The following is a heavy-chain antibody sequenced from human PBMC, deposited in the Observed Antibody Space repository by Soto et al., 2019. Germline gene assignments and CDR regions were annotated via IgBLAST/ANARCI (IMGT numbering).Heavy chain of an antibody. V-gene: IGHV3-21*01. J-gene: IGHJ6*02. CDR2: ISSSGYI. Sequence: GGSLRLSCAASGFNFNSYTINWVRQAPGKRLEWLSSISSSGYIFSTDSVRGRFTISRDNAKNSVYLQINSLRAEDTAVYFCARDCSGGSCCPGMDVWGRGTTVTVSS. CDR1: GFNFNSYT. D-gene: IGHD2-15*01. CDR3: ARDCSGGSCCPGMDV.